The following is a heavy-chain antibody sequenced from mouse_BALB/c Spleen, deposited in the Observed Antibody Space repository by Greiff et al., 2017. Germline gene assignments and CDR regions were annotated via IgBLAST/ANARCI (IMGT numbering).Heavy chain of an antibody. V-gene: IGHV1-7*01. CDR2: INPSTGYT. CDR3: ARSGITTRGPIGMDY. J-gene: IGHJ4*01. CDR1: GYTFTSYW. Sequence: QVQLQQSGAELAKPGASVKMSCKASGYTFTSYWMHWVKQRPGQGLEWIGYINPSTGYTEYNQKFKDKATLTADKSSSTAYMQLSSLTSEDTAVYYCARSGITTRGPIGMDYWGQGTSVTVSS. D-gene: IGHD2-4*01.